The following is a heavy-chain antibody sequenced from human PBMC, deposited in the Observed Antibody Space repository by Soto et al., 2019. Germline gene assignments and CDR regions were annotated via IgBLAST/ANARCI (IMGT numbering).Heavy chain of an antibody. CDR2: ISSSSSYI. Sequence: GGSLRLSCSASGFTFSGYSMNWVRQAPGKGLEWVSSISSSSSYIYYADSVKGRFTISRDNAKNSLYLQMNSLRAEDTAVYYCARHHHGDFDAFDIWGQGTMVTVSS. J-gene: IGHJ3*02. CDR3: ARHHHGDFDAFDI. CDR1: GFTFSGYS. D-gene: IGHD4-17*01. V-gene: IGHV3-21*01.